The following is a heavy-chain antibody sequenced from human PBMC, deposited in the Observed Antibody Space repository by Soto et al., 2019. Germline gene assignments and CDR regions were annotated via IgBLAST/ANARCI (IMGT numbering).Heavy chain of an antibody. CDR2: IKEDGTEQ. V-gene: IGHV3-7*03. Sequence: TGGSLRLSCAASGVSFSGYWMSWVRQAPGKGPEWVANIKEDGTEQHYVDSVKGRFTISRDDSENSLFLQMNNLRAEDSAIYYCAITTSTVSYWFDPWGPGTQVTVSS. CDR3: AITTSTVSYWFDP. J-gene: IGHJ5*02. CDR1: GVSFSGYW. D-gene: IGHD4-4*01.